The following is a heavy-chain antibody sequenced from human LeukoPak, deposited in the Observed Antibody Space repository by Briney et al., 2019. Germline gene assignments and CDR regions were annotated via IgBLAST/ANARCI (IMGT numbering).Heavy chain of an antibody. J-gene: IGHJ6*03. D-gene: IGHD3-9*01. CDR3: TSRYFDWFRYMDV. V-gene: IGHV3-73*01. Sequence: QAGGFLRLSCAASGFTFSGSAMHWVRQASGKGLEWVGRIRSKANSYATAYAASVKGRFTISRDDSKNTAYLQMNSLKTEDTAVYYCTSRYFDWFRYMDVWGKGTTVTVSS. CDR2: IRSKANSYAT. CDR1: GFTFSGSA.